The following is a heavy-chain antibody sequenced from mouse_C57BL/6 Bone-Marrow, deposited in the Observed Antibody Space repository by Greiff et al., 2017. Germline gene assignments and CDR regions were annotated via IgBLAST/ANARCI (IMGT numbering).Heavy chain of an antibody. CDR2: IDPEKGDT. Sequence: VQLQQSGAELVRPGASVKLSCTASGFNIKDDYMHWVKQRPEQGLEWIGWIDPEKGDTEYASKFQGKATITADTSTNTAYLLLSSLTSEDTAVYYCTSRQLNYYAMDYWGQGTSVTVSS. V-gene: IGHV14-4*01. J-gene: IGHJ4*01. D-gene: IGHD3-2*02. CDR1: GFNIKDDY. CDR3: TSRQLNYYAMDY.